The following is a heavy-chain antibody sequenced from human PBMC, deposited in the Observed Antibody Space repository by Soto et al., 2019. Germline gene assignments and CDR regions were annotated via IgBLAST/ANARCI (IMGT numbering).Heavy chain of an antibody. CDR2: INAGNGNT. V-gene: IGHV1-3*01. CDR1: GYTFTSYA. Sequence: ASVKVSCKASGYTFTSYAMHWVRQAPGQRLEWMGWINAGNGNTKYSQKFQGRVTITRDTSASTAYMELSSLRSEDTAVYYCARLRPWRGGYGMDVWGQGNTVTVSS. CDR3: ARLRPWRGGYGMDV. D-gene: IGHD3-3*01. J-gene: IGHJ6*02.